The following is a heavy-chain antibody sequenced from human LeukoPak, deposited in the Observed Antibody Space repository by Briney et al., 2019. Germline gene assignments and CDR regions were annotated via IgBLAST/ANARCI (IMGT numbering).Heavy chain of an antibody. D-gene: IGHD6-13*01. V-gene: IGHV4-4*07. J-gene: IGHJ4*02. CDR3: ARDRAAAAQFDY. Sequence: SETLSLTCTVSGGSISSYCWSWIRQPAGKGLEWIGRMHPSGSTHYNPSLKSRVTMSVDTSMNQSSLKLTSATAADTAVYYCARDRAAAAQFDYWGQGTLVTVSS. CDR2: MHPSGST. CDR1: GGSISSYC.